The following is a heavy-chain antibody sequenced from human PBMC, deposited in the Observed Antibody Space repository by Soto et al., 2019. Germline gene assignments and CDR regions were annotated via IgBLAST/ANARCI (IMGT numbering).Heavy chain of an antibody. CDR3: ARSPCTIVGATTCGFDI. D-gene: IGHD1-26*01. V-gene: IGHV4-59*01. J-gene: IGHJ3*02. CDR1: GGSISSYY. Sequence: QVQLQESGPGLVKPSETLSLTCTVSGGSISSYYWSWIRQPPGKGLEWIGYIYYSGSTDYNPSLKSRVTISVDTSKNQFSLKLSSVTAADTAVYYCARSPCTIVGATTCGFDIWGQGTMVTVSS. CDR2: IYYSGST.